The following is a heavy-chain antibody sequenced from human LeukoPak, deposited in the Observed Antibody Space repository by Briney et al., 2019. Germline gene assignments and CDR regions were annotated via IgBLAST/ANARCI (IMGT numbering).Heavy chain of an antibody. D-gene: IGHD1-14*01. CDR3: ARDSPMRSELRAYYYYYMDV. J-gene: IGHJ6*03. V-gene: IGHV4-61*02. Sequence: SETLSLTCTVSGGSISSGSYYWSWIRQPAGKGLEWIGRIYTSGSTNYNPSLKSPVTISVDTSKNQFSLKLSSVTAADTAVYYCARDSPMRSELRAYYYYYMDVWGKGTTVTVSS. CDR1: GGSISSGSYY. CDR2: IYTSGST.